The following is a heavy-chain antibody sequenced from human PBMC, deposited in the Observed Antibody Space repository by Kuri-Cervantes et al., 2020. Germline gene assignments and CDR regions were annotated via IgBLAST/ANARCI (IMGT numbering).Heavy chain of an antibody. CDR1: GFTFSSYW. D-gene: IGHD1-26*01. Sequence: GESLKISCAASGFTFSSYWMHWVRQAPGKGLVWVSRINSDGSSTSYAYSVKGRFTISRDNAKNSLYLQMNSLRAEDTALYYCAREEPRTSGSYPLWGQGTLVTVSS. V-gene: IGHV3-74*01. J-gene: IGHJ4*02. CDR2: INSDGSST. CDR3: AREEPRTSGSYPL.